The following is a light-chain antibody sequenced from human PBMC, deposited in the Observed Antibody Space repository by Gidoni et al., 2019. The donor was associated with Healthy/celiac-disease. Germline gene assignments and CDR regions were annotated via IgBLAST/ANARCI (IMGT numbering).Light chain of an antibody. CDR1: QSISSW. Sequence: DLQLPQSPSTLSASVGDRVTITCRASQSISSWLAWYQQKPGKAPKLLIYKASSLESGVPSRFSGSGSGTEFTLTISSLQPDDFATYYCQQYNSYSVTFXQXTKVEIK. CDR2: KAS. CDR3: QQYNSYSVT. J-gene: IGKJ1*01. V-gene: IGKV1-5*03.